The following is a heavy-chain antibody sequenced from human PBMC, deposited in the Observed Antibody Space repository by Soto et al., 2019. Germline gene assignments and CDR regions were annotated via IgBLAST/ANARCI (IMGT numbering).Heavy chain of an antibody. CDR2: IGSNGGSA. V-gene: IGHV3-23*01. D-gene: IGHD2-8*01. CDR1: GFTFSNYV. CDR3: AEVLGVGGLGY. J-gene: IGHJ4*02. Sequence: EVQLLESGGGLVQPGGSLRISCAASGFTFSNYVMSWVHQAPGKGLEWISAIGSNGGSAYYADSVKGRFTMSRDNSMNSLYLHMHSLSAEDTALYYGAEVLGVGGLGYGGQGTLVVVSS.